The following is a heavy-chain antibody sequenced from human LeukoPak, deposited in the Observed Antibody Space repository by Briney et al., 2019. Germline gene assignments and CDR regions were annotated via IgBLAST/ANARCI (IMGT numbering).Heavy chain of an antibody. CDR1: GGSFSGYY. CDR3: ARDRSGYSYGSFDY. D-gene: IGHD5-18*01. Sequence: PSETLSLTCAVYGGSFSGYYWSWIRQPPGKGLEWIGEINHSGSTNYNPSLKSRVTISVDTSKNQFSLKLSSVTAADTAVYYCARDRSGYSYGSFDYWGQGTLVTVSS. CDR2: INHSGST. V-gene: IGHV4-34*01. J-gene: IGHJ4*02.